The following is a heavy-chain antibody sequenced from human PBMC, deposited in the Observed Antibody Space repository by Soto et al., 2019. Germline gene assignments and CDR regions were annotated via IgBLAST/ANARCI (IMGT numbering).Heavy chain of an antibody. CDR3: ATRGEQWQTFDFHM. D-gene: IGHD6-19*01. J-gene: IGHJ3*02. CDR2: IYHSGNT. Sequence: SETLSLTCAVSGGSITTSDWWTWVRQPPGKGLDWILEIYHSGNTNYNPSLKSRLTISVDKSKNQFSLKLTSVTAADTAVYYCATRGEQWQTFDFHMWGPGTMVTVSS. V-gene: IGHV4-4*02. CDR1: GGSITTSDW.